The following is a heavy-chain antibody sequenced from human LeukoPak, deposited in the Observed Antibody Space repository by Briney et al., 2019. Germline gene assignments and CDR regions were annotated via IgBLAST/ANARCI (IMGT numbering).Heavy chain of an antibody. CDR3: ARDLGDYSFDY. D-gene: IGHD4-17*01. CDR1: GLTFSSYS. Sequence: GGSLRLSCAASGLTFSSYSMNWVRQAPGKGLEWVSSISSSSSYIYYADSVKGRFTISRDNAKNSLYLQMNSLRAEDTAVYYCARDLGDYSFDYWGQGTLVTVSS. V-gene: IGHV3-21*01. J-gene: IGHJ4*02. CDR2: ISSSSSYI.